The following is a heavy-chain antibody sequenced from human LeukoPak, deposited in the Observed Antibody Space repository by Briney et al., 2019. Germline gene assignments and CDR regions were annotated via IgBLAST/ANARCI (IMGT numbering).Heavy chain of an antibody. J-gene: IGHJ4*02. CDR1: GFNFSSYG. CDR3: ATPGVVPAYGYFDY. D-gene: IGHD2-2*01. Sequence: GGSLRLSCAASGFNFSSYGMHWVRQAPGKGLEWVAFIRYDGSNKYYADSVKGRFTISRDNSKNTLYLQMNSLRAEDTAVYYCATPGVVPAYGYFDYWGQGTLVTVSS. CDR2: IRYDGSNK. V-gene: IGHV3-30*02.